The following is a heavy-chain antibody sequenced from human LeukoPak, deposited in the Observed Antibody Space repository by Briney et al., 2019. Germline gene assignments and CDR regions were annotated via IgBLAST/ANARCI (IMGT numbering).Heavy chain of an antibody. J-gene: IGHJ4*02. V-gene: IGHV3-30-3*01. D-gene: IGHD5-18*01. CDR2: ISYDGNNK. CDR3: ARFLKGVDTAITTYFDY. Sequence: PGGSLRLSCAASGFTFSDHVMHWVRQAPDKGLEWVAMISYDGNNKYYADSVKGRFTISRDNAKNTLYLQMNSLRAEDTAVYYCARFLKGVDTAITTYFDYWGQGTLVTVSS. CDR1: GFTFSDHV.